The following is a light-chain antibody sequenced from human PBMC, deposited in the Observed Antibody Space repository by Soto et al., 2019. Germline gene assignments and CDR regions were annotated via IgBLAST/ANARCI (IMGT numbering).Light chain of an antibody. CDR3: QSYDSSLSGVV. CDR2: GNN. Sequence: QSVLTQPPSVSGAPGQRVTISCTGSSSNIGAVHDVHWYQQLPGTAPKLLIYGNNNRPSGVPDRFSGSKSGTSASLAITGLQAEDEADYYCQSYDSSLSGVVFGGGTKVTVL. CDR1: SSNIGAVHD. J-gene: IGLJ2*01. V-gene: IGLV1-40*01.